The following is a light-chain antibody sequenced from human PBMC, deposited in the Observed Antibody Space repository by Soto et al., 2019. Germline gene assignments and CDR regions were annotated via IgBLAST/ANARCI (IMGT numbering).Light chain of an antibody. J-gene: IGKJ3*01. CDR1: QAISNY. V-gene: IGKV1-27*01. CDR2: GAS. Sequence: DIQMTQSPSSLAASVGDRVTITCRASQAISNYLAWYQQKPGEVPKVLIYGASTLQSGVTSRFSGSGSGTDFTLTISGLQPDDVATYYCQKYNTAPFTFGHGTKVEIK. CDR3: QKYNTAPFT.